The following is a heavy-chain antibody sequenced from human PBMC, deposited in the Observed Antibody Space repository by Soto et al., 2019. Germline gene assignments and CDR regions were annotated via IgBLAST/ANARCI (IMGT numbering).Heavy chain of an antibody. CDR3: ASIVGATSGWFDP. CDR1: GASISSGDYY. Sequence: QVQLQESGPGLVKPSQTLSLTCTVSGASISSGDYYWSWIRQPPRKGLEWIGYIYYSGSTYYNPSLKSRLSMSVDTSKNQFSLKLSSVTAADTAVYYCASIVGATSGWFDPWGQGTLVTVSS. CDR2: IYYSGST. V-gene: IGHV4-30-4*01. J-gene: IGHJ5*02. D-gene: IGHD1-26*01.